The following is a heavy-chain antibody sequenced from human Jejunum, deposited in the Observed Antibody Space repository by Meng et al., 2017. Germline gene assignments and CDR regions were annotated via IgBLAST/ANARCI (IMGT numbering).Heavy chain of an antibody. J-gene: IGHJ4*02. CDR2: ISGSGGRT. V-gene: IGHV3-23*01. CDR3: AIRRRDGYNSEIDS. D-gene: IGHD5-24*01. CDR1: GFTFSSHA. Sequence: GESLKISCAASGFTFSSHAMNWVRQAPGRGLEWVSGISGSGGRTDYADSVKGRFTTSRDNSYNMLYLQISSLRAENTAIYYCAIRRRDGYNSEIDSWGQGTLVTVSS.